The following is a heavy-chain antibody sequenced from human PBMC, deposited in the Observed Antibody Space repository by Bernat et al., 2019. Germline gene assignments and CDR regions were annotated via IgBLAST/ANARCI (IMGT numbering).Heavy chain of an antibody. CDR3: AKDYNNGRSEFDR. CDR1: GFTFSNYA. D-gene: IGHD1-14*01. CDR2: IAGSGGRT. J-gene: IGHJ4*02. V-gene: IGHV3-23*01. Sequence: EVQLLESGGGLVQPGGSLRLSCTASGFTFSNYAMNWVRQAPGKGLDWVSRIAGSGGRTEYADSVKGRFTISRDNSKSTLCLQMNSLRADDTAVYYCAKDYNNGRSEFDRWGQGTLVTVSS.